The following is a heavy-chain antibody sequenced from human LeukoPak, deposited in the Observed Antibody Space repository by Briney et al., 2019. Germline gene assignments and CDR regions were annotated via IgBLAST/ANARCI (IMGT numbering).Heavy chain of an antibody. V-gene: IGHV3-48*04. CDR2: ISSSSSTI. Sequence: GGSLRLSCAASGFTFSSYSMIWVRQAPGKGLEWVSYISSSSSTIYYADSVKGRFTISRDNAKNSLYLQINSLRAEDTAVYYCARSSYSSSSSVWGQGTMVTVSS. J-gene: IGHJ3*01. CDR3: ARSSYSSSSSV. D-gene: IGHD6-6*01. CDR1: GFTFSSYS.